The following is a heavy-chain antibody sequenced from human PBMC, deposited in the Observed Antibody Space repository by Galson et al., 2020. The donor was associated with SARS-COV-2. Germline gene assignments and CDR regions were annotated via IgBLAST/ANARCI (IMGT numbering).Heavy chain of an antibody. CDR3: GAEGRMGGGALEI. Sequence: GGSLRLSCVVSGVTSTPSWIHWVRQGPGKGLVWVSRISPDGTDTTYADSVRGRFTISRDTAKNTVYLQIDSLSTEDTGVYYCGAEGRMGGGALEIWGRGTQVSVSS. CDR1: GVTSTPSW. D-gene: IGHD2-8*01. V-gene: IGHV3-74*01. J-gene: IGHJ1*01. CDR2: ISPDGTDT.